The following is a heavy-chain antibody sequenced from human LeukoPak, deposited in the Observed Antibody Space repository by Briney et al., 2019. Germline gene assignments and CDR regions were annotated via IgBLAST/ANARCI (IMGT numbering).Heavy chain of an antibody. J-gene: IGHJ6*03. D-gene: IGHD2-2*01. V-gene: IGHV4-34*01. CDR1: GGSFSGYY. CDR3: GRCDSTSWPFYYYMDV. CDR2: INHSGST. Sequence: PSETLSLTCAVYGGSFSGYYWSWIRQPPGKGLEWIGEINHSGSTSYNPSLKSRVTMSVDKFKEQVSLQLNYVAPADTAVYYCGRCDSTSWPFYYYMDVWGKGTTVTVS.